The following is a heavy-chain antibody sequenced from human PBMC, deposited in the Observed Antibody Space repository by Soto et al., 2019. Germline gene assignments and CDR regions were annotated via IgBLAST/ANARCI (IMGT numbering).Heavy chain of an antibody. CDR2: IYYTGTT. J-gene: IGHJ4*02. CDR1: GGSISSYY. Sequence: SETLSLTCTVAGGSISSYYCSWIRQRPGKGLEWIGYIYYTGTTNYNPSLKSRVTISVDMSKNQFSLELSSVTAADTAMYYCARIDQYSSTWPKFDYWGQGALVT. D-gene: IGHD6-13*01. V-gene: IGHV4-59*01. CDR3: ARIDQYSSTWPKFDY.